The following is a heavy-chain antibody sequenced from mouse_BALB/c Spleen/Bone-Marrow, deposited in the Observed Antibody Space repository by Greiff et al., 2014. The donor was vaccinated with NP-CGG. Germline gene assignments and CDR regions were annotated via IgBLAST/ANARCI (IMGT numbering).Heavy chain of an antibody. J-gene: IGHJ3*01. CDR3: VRDGDYRYACFTY. CDR2: ISDGGTYT. CDR1: GFTFSDYY. D-gene: IGHD2-14*01. Sequence: EVKLEESGGGLVKPGGSLKLSCAASGFTFSDYYIYWVRQTPEKSLEWVATISDGGTYTYYPDTVKGRFTISRDNAKNKLYLQMNGLKSEDTAMYYCVRDGDYRYACFTYWGQGTLVTVSA. V-gene: IGHV5-4*02.